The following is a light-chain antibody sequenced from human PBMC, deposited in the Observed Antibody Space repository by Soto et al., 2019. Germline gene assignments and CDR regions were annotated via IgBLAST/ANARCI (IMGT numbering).Light chain of an antibody. Sequence: DIQLTQSPPFLSASVGDRVTITCRASQAISSYLAWYQQNPGKAPKLLIYGASTLQSGVPSRFSGSGSGTEFTLTISSLQPEDFATYYCQQLSSNPLTFGGGTKVEIK. V-gene: IGKV1-9*01. CDR1: QAISSY. J-gene: IGKJ4*01. CDR2: GAS. CDR3: QQLSSNPLT.